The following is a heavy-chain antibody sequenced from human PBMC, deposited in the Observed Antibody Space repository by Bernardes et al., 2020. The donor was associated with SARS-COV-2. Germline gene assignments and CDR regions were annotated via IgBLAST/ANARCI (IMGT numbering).Heavy chain of an antibody. Sequence: GGSLRLSCAASGFTFSTSWVHWVRQAPGKGLVWVSRINSDGSTINYADSVKGRFTISRDNAKNTLYLQMNSLGIDDTAVYYCARAGNYRFDYWGQRTLVTVSS. D-gene: IGHD3-16*02. CDR2: INSDGSTI. J-gene: IGHJ4*02. CDR1: GFTFSTSW. CDR3: ARAGNYRFDY. V-gene: IGHV3-74*01.